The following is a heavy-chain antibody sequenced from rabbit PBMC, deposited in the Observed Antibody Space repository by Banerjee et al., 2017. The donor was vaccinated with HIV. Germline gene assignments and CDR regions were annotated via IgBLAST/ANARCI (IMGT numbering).Heavy chain of an antibody. V-gene: IGHV1S45*01. J-gene: IGHJ4*01. CDR3: ARDPAGGSDASFDL. CDR1: GLDFSSGYW. Sequence: QEQLVEYGGDLVQPEGSLTLTCTASGLDFSSGYWMCWVRQTPGKGLEWIGCIYTVSGNIDYATWAKGRFTASKASSTTVTLQMTGLTAADTATYFCARDPAGGSDASFDLWGQGTLVTVS. CDR2: IYTVSGNI. D-gene: IGHD8-1*01.